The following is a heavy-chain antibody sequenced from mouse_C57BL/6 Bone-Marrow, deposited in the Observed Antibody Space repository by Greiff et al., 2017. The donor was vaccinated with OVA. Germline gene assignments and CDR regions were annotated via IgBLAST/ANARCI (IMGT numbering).Heavy chain of an antibody. CDR2: IDPSDSYT. Sequence: VQLQQPGAELVKPGASVKLSCKASGYTFTSYWMQWVQQRPGQGLEWIGEIDPSDSYTNYNQKFKGKATLTVDTSSSTAYMQLSSLTSEDSAVYYCAREGSPYGSSSAWFAYWGQGTLVTVSA. CDR1: GYTFTSYW. D-gene: IGHD1-1*01. V-gene: IGHV1-50*01. J-gene: IGHJ3*01. CDR3: AREGSPYGSSSAWFAY.